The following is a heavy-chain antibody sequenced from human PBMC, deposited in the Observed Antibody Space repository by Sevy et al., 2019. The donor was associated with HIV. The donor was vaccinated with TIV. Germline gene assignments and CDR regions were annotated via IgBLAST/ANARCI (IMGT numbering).Heavy chain of an antibody. D-gene: IGHD2-21*01. CDR1: GFTFSDYY. CDR2: ISSFSTHT. J-gene: IGHJ4*02. CDR3: ARVRSDSGTYYFDY. V-gene: IGHV3-11*06. Sequence: GGSLRLSCVASGFTFSDYYMNWIRQAPGKGLEWVSYISSFSTHTNYADSVKGRFTISRDNAKNSLYLQVNSLRAEDTAVYYCARVRSDSGTYYFDYWGQGTLVTVSS.